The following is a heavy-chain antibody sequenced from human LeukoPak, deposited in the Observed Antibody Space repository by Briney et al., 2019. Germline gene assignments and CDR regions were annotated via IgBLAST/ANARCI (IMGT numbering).Heavy chain of an antibody. CDR2: MNPNSGNT. J-gene: IGHJ3*02. CDR1: GYTFTSCD. V-gene: IGHV1-8*01. CDR3: ARRLRNLSAFDI. Sequence: ASVKVSCKASGYTFTSCDINWVRQATGQGLEWMGWMNPNSGNTGYAQKFQGRVTMTRNTSISTAYMELSSLRSEDTAVYYCARRLRNLSAFDIWGQGTMVTVSS.